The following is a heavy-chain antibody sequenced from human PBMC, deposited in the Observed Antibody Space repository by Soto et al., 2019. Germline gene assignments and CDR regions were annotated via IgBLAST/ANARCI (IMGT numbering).Heavy chain of an antibody. CDR2: INHSGST. V-gene: IGHV4-34*01. CDR3: ARIYSSGYYQTDY. J-gene: IGHJ4*02. CDR1: GGSFSGYY. Sequence: SETLSLTCAVYGGSFSGYYWSWIRQPPGKGLEWIGEINHSGSTNYNPSLKSRVTISVDTSKNQFSLKLSSVTAADTAVYYCARIYSSGYYQTDYWAQGTLVTVSS. D-gene: IGHD3-22*01.